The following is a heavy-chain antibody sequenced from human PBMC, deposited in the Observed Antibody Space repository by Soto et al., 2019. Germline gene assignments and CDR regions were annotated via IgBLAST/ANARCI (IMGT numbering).Heavy chain of an antibody. CDR2: ISGSGTNT. Sequence: VGSLRLSCASSVCTFSNFSMTCVRHSPGEGLEWVSGISGSGTNTYYAESVKGRFTVSRDNSKDTLFLHIASLKADDTAVYYCAKDEEWPPWRGYFGSGGQGPLVTVPP. CDR3: AKDEEWPPWRGYFGS. D-gene: IGHD3-3*01. V-gene: IGHV3-23*01. CDR1: VCTFSNFS. J-gene: IGHJ4*02.